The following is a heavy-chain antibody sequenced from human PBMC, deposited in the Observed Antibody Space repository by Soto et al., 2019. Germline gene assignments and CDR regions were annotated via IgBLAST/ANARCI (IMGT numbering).Heavy chain of an antibody. J-gene: IGHJ4*02. CDR2: ISSDGSK. Sequence: PWGSLRLSCAASGFTVSSNYMSWVRQAPGKGPEWVSVISSDGSKYYADSVKVRFTISRDNSKNTLYLQMNSLRAEDTAVYFCARDVSSGWYYFDYWGQGTLVTVSS. D-gene: IGHD6-19*01. CDR3: ARDVSSGWYYFDY. CDR1: GFTVSSNY. V-gene: IGHV3-66*01.